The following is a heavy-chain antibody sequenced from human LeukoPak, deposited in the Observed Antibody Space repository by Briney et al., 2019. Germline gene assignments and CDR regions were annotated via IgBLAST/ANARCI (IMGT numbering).Heavy chain of an antibody. CDR1: GGSISSGGYS. CDR3: ARVPGPGNLGTDY. CDR2: IYHSGST. V-gene: IGHV4-30-2*01. D-gene: IGHD6-13*01. Sequence: SQTLSLTCAVSGGSISSGGYSWSWIRQPPGKGLEWIGYIYHSGSTYYNPSLKSRVTISVDRSKNQFSLKPSSVTAADTAVYYCARVPGPGNLGTDYWGQGTLVTVSS. J-gene: IGHJ4*02.